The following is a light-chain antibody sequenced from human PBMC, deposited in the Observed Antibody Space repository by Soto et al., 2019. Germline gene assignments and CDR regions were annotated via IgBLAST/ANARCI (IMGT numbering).Light chain of an antibody. CDR2: DAS. V-gene: IGKV1-5*01. J-gene: IGKJ1*01. CDR3: QQYNSYSP. CDR1: QSISSW. Sequence: DIQMTQSPSTLSASVGDRVTITCRASQSISSWLAWYQQKPGKAPKLLIYDASSLESGVPSRFSGRGSGTAFTLTISSRQPDDFASYYCQQYNSYSPFGQGTKVEIK.